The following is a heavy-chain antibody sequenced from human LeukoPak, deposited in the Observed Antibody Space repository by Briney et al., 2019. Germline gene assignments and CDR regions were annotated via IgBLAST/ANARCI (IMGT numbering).Heavy chain of an antibody. V-gene: IGHV3-30-3*01. Sequence: PGGSLRLSCAASGFTFSSYAMPWVRQAPGKGLEWVAVISYDGSNKYYADSVKGRFTISRDNSKNTLYLQMNSLRAEDTAMYYCARVVDDTRSDYFDYWGQGTLVTVSS. J-gene: IGHJ4*02. CDR2: ISYDGSNK. CDR1: GFTFSSYA. CDR3: ARVVDDTRSDYFDY. D-gene: IGHD3-22*01.